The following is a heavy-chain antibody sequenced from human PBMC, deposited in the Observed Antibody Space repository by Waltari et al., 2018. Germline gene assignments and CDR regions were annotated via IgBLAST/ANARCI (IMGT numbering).Heavy chain of an antibody. J-gene: IGHJ4*02. CDR2: ISAYNGNT. CDR1: GYTFTSYD. Sequence: QVQLVQSGAEMKKPGASVKVSCKASGYTFTSYDISWVRQAPGQGLEWMGWISAYNGNTNYAQNLRDRVTMTRDTSTGTAYMELRSLRSDDTAVYYCAREPPNYGDPFDYWGQGTLVSVSS. D-gene: IGHD4-17*01. V-gene: IGHV1-18*01. CDR3: AREPPNYGDPFDY.